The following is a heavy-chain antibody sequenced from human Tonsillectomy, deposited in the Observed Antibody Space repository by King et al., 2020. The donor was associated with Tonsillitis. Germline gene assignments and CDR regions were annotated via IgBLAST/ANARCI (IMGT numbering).Heavy chain of an antibody. D-gene: IGHD1-26*01. CDR3: AKDRESGIDV. CDR2: ISGSGGST. J-gene: IGHJ6*02. CDR1: GFTFSSYS. Sequence: VQLVESGGGLVQPGGSMRLSCAASGFTFSSYSMSWVSQAPGKGLEWVSAISGSGGSTSYADSVKDRFTISRDNSKNTLYLQMNSLRAEDTAVYYCAKDRESGIDVWGQGTTVTVSS. V-gene: IGHV3-23*04.